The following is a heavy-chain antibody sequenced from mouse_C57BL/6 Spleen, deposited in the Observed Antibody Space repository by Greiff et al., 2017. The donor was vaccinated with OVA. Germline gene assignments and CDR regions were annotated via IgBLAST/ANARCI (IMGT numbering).Heavy chain of an antibody. CDR3: ARYMGYGYGGDYAMDY. CDR1: GYSITSDY. D-gene: IGHD2-2*01. Sequence: EVQLQQSGPGLAKPSQTLSLTCSVTGYSITSDYWNWIRKFPGNKLEYMGYISYSGSTYYNPSLKSRISITRDTSKNQYYLQLNSVTTEDTATYYCARYMGYGYGGDYAMDYWGQGTSVTVSS. V-gene: IGHV3-8*01. CDR2: ISYSGST. J-gene: IGHJ4*01.